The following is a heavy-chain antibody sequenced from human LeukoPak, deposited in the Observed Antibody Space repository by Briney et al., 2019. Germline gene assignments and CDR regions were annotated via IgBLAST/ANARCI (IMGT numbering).Heavy chain of an antibody. CDR1: GFTFSSYA. Sequence: GSLRLSCAASGFTFSSYAMSWVRQAPGKGLEWVSAISGSGGSTYYADSVKGRFTISRDNSKNTLYLQMNSLRAEDTAVYYCAKDLGVPATKTRTNAFDIWGQGTMVTVSS. CDR3: AKDLGVPATKTRTNAFDI. D-gene: IGHD2-2*01. CDR2: ISGSGGST. V-gene: IGHV3-23*01. J-gene: IGHJ3*02.